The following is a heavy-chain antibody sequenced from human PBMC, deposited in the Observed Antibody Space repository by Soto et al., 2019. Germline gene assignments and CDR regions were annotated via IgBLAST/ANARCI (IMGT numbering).Heavy chain of an antibody. J-gene: IGHJ5*02. Sequence: QEQLVQSGAEVKKPGASVKVSCMTSGYTFTDYDINWVRQATGQGLEWIGWMNPNSGETGYAQKFQGRVTMTRSASLSTAYLELSSLRSEDTAVYYCARVAVAARPRWYNWFDPWGQGTLVTVSS. V-gene: IGHV1-8*01. CDR1: GYTFTDYD. CDR3: ARVAVAARPRWYNWFDP. CDR2: MNPNSGET. D-gene: IGHD2-15*01.